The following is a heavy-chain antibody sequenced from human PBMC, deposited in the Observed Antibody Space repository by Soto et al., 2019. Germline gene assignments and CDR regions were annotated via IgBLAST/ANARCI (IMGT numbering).Heavy chain of an antibody. CDR1: GYTFTSYD. V-gene: IGHV1-8*01. D-gene: IGHD2-15*01. Sequence: QVQLVQSGAEVKKPGASVKVSCKPSGYTFTSYDINWVRQATGQGLEWMGWMDPNSGKTGYAQKFQGRVTITRNTSISTAYMVVTSLRSEDTAGYYCAGKQSGGYCSRGSCYSVRDAFDIWGQGTMVTVSS. CDR3: AGKQSGGYCSRGSCYSVRDAFDI. CDR2: MDPNSGKT. J-gene: IGHJ3*02.